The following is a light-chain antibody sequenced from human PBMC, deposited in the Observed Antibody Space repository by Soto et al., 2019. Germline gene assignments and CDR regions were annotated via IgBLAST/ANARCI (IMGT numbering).Light chain of an antibody. CDR3: QQRSGWPPLT. J-gene: IGKJ4*01. Sequence: EIVLTQSPATLSLSPGERATLSCRASQSVTDFLAWYQQKPGQAPRLLIYDASNRATGVPDRFSGSGSGTDFTLTISSLEPEDSAVYYCQQRSGWPPLTFGGGTKVAIK. V-gene: IGKV3-11*01. CDR2: DAS. CDR1: QSVTDF.